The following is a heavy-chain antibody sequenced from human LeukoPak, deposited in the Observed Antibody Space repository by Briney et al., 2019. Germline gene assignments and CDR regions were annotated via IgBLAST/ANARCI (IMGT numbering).Heavy chain of an antibody. Sequence: SETLSLTCTVSGGSISSYYWSWIRQPPGKGLEGIGYIYYSGSTNYNPSLKSRVTISVDTSRNQFSLKLSSVTAADTAVYYCARVIVQAVAGTGSYYFHYWGQGTLVTVSS. D-gene: IGHD6-19*01. CDR1: GGSISSYY. V-gene: IGHV4-59*01. CDR3: ARVIVQAVAGTGSYYFHY. CDR2: IYYSGST. J-gene: IGHJ4*02.